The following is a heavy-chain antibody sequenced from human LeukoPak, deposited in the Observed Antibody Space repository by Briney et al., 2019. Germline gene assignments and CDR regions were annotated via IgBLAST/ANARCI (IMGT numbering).Heavy chain of an antibody. CDR2: IKQDGNEK. Sequence: GGSLRLSCGASGFTFTSHWMSWVRQAPGKGLEWVANIKQDGNEKYYVESVKGRFIISRDDAKNSLYLQMNSLRAEDTAVYYCARGFYDGVNWFDPWGQGTLVTVSS. CDR1: GFTFTSHW. D-gene: IGHD5/OR15-5a*01. J-gene: IGHJ5*02. CDR3: ARGFYDGVNWFDP. V-gene: IGHV3-7*01.